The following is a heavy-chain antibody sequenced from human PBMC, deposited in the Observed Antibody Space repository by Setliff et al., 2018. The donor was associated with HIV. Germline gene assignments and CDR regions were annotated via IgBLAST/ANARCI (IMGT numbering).Heavy chain of an antibody. J-gene: IGHJ4*02. CDR2: IKSKIDGETR. Sequence: PGGSLRLSCAASGFSFADAWMTWVRQTPGKGLEWVGRIKSKIDGETRHYAASVKGRFTISRNDSTDTLYLQMNSLEIEDTGVYYCTTGVLPQLYDVVGGDFWGQGTLVTVSS. D-gene: IGHD3-10*02. V-gene: IGHV3-15*05. CDR1: GFSFADAW. CDR3: TTGVLPQLYDVVGGDF.